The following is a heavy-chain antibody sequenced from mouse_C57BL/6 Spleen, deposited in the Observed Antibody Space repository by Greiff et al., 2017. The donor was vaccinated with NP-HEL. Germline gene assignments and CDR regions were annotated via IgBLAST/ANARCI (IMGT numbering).Heavy chain of an antibody. J-gene: IGHJ2*01. V-gene: IGHV1-69*01. CDR2: IDPSASYT. Sequence: QVQLQQPGAELVMPGASVKLSCKASGYTFTSYWMHWVKQRPGQGLEWIGEIDPSASYTNYNQKFKGKSTLTVDKSSSTAYMQLISLTSEDSAVYYCARLDYYGSSSYFDYWGQGTTLTVSS. D-gene: IGHD1-1*01. CDR1: GYTFTSYW. CDR3: ARLDYYGSSSYFDY.